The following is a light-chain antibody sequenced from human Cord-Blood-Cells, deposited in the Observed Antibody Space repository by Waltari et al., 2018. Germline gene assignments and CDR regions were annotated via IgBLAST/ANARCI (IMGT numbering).Light chain of an antibody. Sequence: KMTQSPSSLSASVGDRVTITCRARQSISSYLNWYQQKPGKAPKLLIYAASSLQSGVPSRFSGSGSGTDFTLTISSLQPEDFATYYCQQSYSTPLTFGGGTKVEIK. CDR1: QSISSY. J-gene: IGKJ4*01. CDR3: QQSYSTPLT. CDR2: AAS. V-gene: IGKV1-39*01.